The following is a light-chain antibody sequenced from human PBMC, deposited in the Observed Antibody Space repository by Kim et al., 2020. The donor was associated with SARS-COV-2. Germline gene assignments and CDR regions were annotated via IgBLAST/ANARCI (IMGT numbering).Light chain of an antibody. CDR1: QSVSSSY. V-gene: IGKV3-20*01. CDR3: QQYGSSPLT. Sequence: LYQGERATLSGRASQSVSSSYLAWYQQKPGQAPRLLIYGTANRATGIPDRFSGSGSGTDFTLTISRLEPEDFAVYYCQQYGSSPLTFGGGTKVDIK. CDR2: GTA. J-gene: IGKJ4*01.